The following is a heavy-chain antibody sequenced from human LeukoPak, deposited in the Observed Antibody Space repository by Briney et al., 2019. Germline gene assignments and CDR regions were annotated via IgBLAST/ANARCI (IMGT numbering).Heavy chain of an antibody. V-gene: IGHV4-4*07. Sequence: RPSETLSLTCTASGVSINFYYWSWVRQPAGKGLEWIGRIYSTGSTNYSPSLKRRVTMSVDKSKNQFSLNPSSVTAADTAVYYCASGIADPYSFDSWGQGTLVTVSP. CDR2: IYSTGST. D-gene: IGHD6-13*01. J-gene: IGHJ4*02. CDR3: ASGIADPYSFDS. CDR1: GVSINFYY.